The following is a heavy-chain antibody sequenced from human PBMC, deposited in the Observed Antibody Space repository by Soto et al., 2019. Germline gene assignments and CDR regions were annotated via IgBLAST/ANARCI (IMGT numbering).Heavy chain of an antibody. J-gene: IGHJ4*02. D-gene: IGHD5-12*01. V-gene: IGHV1-8*01. CDR3: AKGAGRDGYNTA. CDR1: GYTFTNYD. Sequence: ASVKVSCKASGYTFTNYDINWVRQATGQGLEWMGWMSPNSGNTGYTQKLQGRVTMTRNTSISTAYMELNSLTAADTAVYYCAKGAGRDGYNTARGQGTLVTVSS. CDR2: MSPNSGNT.